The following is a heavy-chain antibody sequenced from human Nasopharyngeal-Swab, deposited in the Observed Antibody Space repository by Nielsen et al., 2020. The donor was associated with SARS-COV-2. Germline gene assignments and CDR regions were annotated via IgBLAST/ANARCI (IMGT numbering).Heavy chain of an antibody. J-gene: IGHJ6*02. CDR1: GYTFTSYY. D-gene: IGHD3-22*01. CDR3: AGPDGGSSGYYDYYYYGMDV. V-gene: IGHV1-46*01. CDR2: INPSGGST. Sequence: ASVTVSCNASGYTFTSYYMHWVRQAPGQGLEWMGIINPSGGSTSYAQKFQGRVTMTRDTSTSTVYMELSSLRSEDTAVYYCAGPDGGSSGYYDYYYYGMDVWGQGTTVTVSS.